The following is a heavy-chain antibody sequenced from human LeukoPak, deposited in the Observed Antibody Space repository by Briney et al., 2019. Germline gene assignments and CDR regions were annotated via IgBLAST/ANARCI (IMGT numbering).Heavy chain of an antibody. Sequence: PSETLSLTCTVSGGSISSGSYYWGWIRQPAGRGLEWIGRIYTSGSTNYNPSLKSRVPISVDTSKNQFSLKLSSVTAVDTAVYYCARDLDLSYYYDSSGPSAAFDIWGQGTMVTVSS. CDR1: GGSISSGSYY. J-gene: IGHJ3*02. CDR2: IYTSGST. V-gene: IGHV4-61*02. D-gene: IGHD3-22*01. CDR3: ARDLDLSYYYDSSGPSAAFDI.